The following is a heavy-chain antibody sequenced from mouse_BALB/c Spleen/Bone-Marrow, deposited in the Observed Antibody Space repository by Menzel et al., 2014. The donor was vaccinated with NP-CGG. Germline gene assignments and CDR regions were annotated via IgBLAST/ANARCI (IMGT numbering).Heavy chain of an antibody. CDR2: INPDSSTI. CDR3: ARQGYYGKGDY. J-gene: IGHJ2*01. V-gene: IGHV4-1*02. CDR1: GVDFSRYW. Sequence: AAGGVDFSRYWMSWVRQAPGRGLEWIGEINPDSSTINYTPSLKDKFIISRDNAKNTLYLQMSKVRSEDTALYYCARQGYYGKGDYWGRGTTHTVSS. D-gene: IGHD2-1*01.